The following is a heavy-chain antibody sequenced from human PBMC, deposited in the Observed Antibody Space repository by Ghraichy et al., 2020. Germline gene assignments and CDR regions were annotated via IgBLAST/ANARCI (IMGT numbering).Heavy chain of an antibody. J-gene: IGHJ4*02. D-gene: IGHD3-10*01. CDR3: AREWGRYGSGSYFDY. V-gene: IGHV3-30-3*01. CDR2: ISYDGSNK. Sequence: GGSLRLSCAASGFTFSSYAMHWVRQAPGKGLEWVAVISYDGSNKYYADSVKGRFTISRDNSKNTLYLQMNSLRAEDTAVHYCAREWGRYGSGSYFDYWGQGTLVTVSS. CDR1: GFTFSSYA.